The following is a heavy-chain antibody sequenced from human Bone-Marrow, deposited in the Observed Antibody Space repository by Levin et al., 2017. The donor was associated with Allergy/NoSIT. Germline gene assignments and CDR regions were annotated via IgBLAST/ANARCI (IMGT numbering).Heavy chain of an antibody. J-gene: IGHJ4*02. CDR3: AREGYSSGVAGAFDH. D-gene: IGHD6-19*01. V-gene: IGHV3-30-3*01. Sequence: AGGSLRLSCAASGFTFSSYVFYWVRQAPGKGLEWVAAISSDGSNKYYADSVKGRFTISRDNSKDTLSLQMNSLGPEDTAVYYCAREGYSSGVAGAFDHWGQGTLVTVSS. CDR1: GFTFSSYV. CDR2: ISSDGSNK.